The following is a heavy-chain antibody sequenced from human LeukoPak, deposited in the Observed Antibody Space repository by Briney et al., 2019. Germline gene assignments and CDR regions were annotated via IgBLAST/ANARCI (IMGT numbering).Heavy chain of an antibody. CDR1: GGSFSGYY. Sequence: KTSETLSLTCAVYGGSFSGYYWSWIRQPPGKGLEWIGEINHSGSTNYNPSLKSRVTISVDTSKNQFSLKLSSVTAADTAVYYCARHQDSRYCSSTSCYGSNFDYWAREPWSPSPQ. CDR2: INHSGST. V-gene: IGHV4-34*01. J-gene: IGHJ4*02. CDR3: ARHQDSRYCSSTSCYGSNFDY. D-gene: IGHD2-2*01.